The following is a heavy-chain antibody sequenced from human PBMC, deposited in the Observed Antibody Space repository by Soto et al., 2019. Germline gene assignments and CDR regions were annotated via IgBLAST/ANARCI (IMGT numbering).Heavy chain of an antibody. V-gene: IGHV1-18*01. J-gene: IGHJ4*02. CDR1: GYAFSFG. CDR2: ISASDGST. CDR3: ATYYFGSGSYYRFDN. Sequence: QLVQSGGEVKKPGASVRVSCKASGYAFSFGFSWVRQAPGQGLEWMGWISASDGSTNSAPRFRGRITLTTDTSTNTVYIDLLSLTSDDTAVYFCATYYFGSGSYYRFDNWGQGTLVTVSS. D-gene: IGHD3-10*01.